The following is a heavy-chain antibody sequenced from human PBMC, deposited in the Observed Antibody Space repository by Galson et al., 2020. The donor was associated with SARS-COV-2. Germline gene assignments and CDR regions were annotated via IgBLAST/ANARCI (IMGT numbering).Heavy chain of an antibody. CDR3: ARDWGLELRFAWFDP. CDR2: IYYSGST. V-gene: IGHV4-39*07. Sequence: SETLSLTCTVSGGSISSSSYYWGWIRQPPGKGLEWIVSIYYSGSTYYNPSLKSRVTISVDTSKNQFSLKLSSVTAADTAVYYCARDWGLELRFAWFDPWGQGTLVTVSS. D-gene: IGHD1-7*01. CDR1: GGSISSSSYY. J-gene: IGHJ5*02.